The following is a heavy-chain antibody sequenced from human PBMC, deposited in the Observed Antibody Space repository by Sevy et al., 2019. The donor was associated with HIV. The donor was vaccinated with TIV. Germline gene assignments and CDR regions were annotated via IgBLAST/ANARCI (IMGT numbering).Heavy chain of an antibody. D-gene: IGHD3-22*01. J-gene: IGHJ6*03. CDR1: GFSFDSYG. CDR3: AKGGGGHYDPDEIGYYFYYFNMDV. V-gene: IGHV3-23*01. CDR2: ISGSGTRT. Sequence: GGSLRLSCAVSGFSFDSYGMTWVRQAPGKGLEWVSGISGSGTRTYYAYSVKGRFIISRDNSKNTLYLQMNSLRSEDTAIYYYAKGGGGHYDPDEIGYYFYYFNMDVWGKGTTVTVSS.